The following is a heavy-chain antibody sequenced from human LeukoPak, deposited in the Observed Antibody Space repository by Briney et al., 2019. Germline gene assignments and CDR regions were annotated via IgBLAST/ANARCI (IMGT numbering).Heavy chain of an antibody. CDR1: GFTFSDYA. D-gene: IGHD3-3*01. CDR3: ARDRSGYANDAFDF. CDR2: LSYGGTNK. V-gene: IGHV3-30-3*01. J-gene: IGHJ3*01. Sequence: GGSLRLSCAASGFTFSDYAMQWVRQAPDKELDSVAVLSYGGTNKYYADSVKGRFTISRDTTKNTMFLQMNRLRAEDTAVYPCARDRSGYANDAFDFWGQGTMVTVSS.